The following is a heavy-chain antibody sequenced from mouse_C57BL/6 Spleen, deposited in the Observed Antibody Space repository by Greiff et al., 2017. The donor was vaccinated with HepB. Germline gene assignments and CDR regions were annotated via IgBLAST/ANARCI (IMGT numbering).Heavy chain of an antibody. CDR2: IHPSDSDT. D-gene: IGHD2-4*01. CDR1: GYTFTSYW. CDR3: AIKEIYYDYGDHAMDY. Sequence: QVQLKQSGAELVKPGASVKVSCKASGYTFTSYWMHWVKQRPGQGLEWIGRIHPSDSDTNYNQKFKGKATLTVDKSSSTAYMQLSSLTSEDSAVYYCAIKEIYYDYGDHAMDYWGQGTSVTVSS. J-gene: IGHJ4*01. V-gene: IGHV1-74*01.